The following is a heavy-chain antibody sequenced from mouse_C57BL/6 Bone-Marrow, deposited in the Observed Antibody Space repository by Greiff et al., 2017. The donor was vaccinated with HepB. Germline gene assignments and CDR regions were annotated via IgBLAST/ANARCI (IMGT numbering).Heavy chain of an antibody. Sequence: EVKLMESGGGLVQPGGSLKLSCAASGFTFSDYGMAWVRQAPRKGPEWVAFISNLAYSIYYADTVTGRFTISRENAKNTLYLEMSSLRSEDTAMYYCARQSAAQVVSWFAYWGQGTLVTVSA. J-gene: IGHJ3*01. CDR3: ARQSAAQVVSWFAY. CDR1: GFTFSDYG. D-gene: IGHD3-2*02. V-gene: IGHV5-15*01. CDR2: ISNLAYSI.